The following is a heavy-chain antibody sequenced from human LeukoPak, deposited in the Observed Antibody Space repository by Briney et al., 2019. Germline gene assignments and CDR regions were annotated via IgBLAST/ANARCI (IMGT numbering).Heavy chain of an antibody. CDR1: GFTFSSYW. Sequence: GGSLRLSCAASGFTFSSYWMHWVRQAPGKGLLWVSLINSDGNNRGYADSVKGRFTISRDNAKNSLYLQMNSLRDEDTAVYYCARDIREQLGYYYYGMDVWGQGTTVTVSS. CDR2: INSDGNNR. CDR3: ARDIREQLGYYYYGMDV. D-gene: IGHD6-13*01. V-gene: IGHV3-74*01. J-gene: IGHJ6*02.